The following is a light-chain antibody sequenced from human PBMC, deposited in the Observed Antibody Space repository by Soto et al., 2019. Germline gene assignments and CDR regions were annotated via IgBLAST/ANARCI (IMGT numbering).Light chain of an antibody. CDR1: QSVSSSY. J-gene: IGKJ4*01. CDR2: GAS. Sequence: EIVLTQSPGTLSLSPGERATLSCRASQSVSSSYLAWYQQKPGQAPRLLIYGASSRATGIPDRFSGSGSGTDFTLTISRLEPEDFAVYYCQQYGSWHTFGGGTQVESK. V-gene: IGKV3-20*01. CDR3: QQYGSWHT.